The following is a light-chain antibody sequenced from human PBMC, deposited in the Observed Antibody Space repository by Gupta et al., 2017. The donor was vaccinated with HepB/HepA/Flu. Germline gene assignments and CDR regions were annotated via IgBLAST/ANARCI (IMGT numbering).Light chain of an antibody. V-gene: IGLV2-23*02. CDR3: SSYTSTNTV. J-gene: IGLJ2*01. CDR1: SSDIGSDRL. CDR2: EFT. Sequence: SALTQPASVSGSPRPSITIACTGASSDIGSDRLVSWFQQHPGKVPTLIIYEFTTRPSGVSSRFSGSQSANAASLTISGLRAEDEADYYCSSYTSTNTVFGGGTKVTVL.